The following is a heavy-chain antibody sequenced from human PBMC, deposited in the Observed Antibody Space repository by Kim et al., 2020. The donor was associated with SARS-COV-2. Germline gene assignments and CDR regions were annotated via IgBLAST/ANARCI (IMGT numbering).Heavy chain of an antibody. Sequence: GGSLRPSCAASGFTFSSYWMSWVRQAPGKGLEWVANIKQDGSEKYYVGSVKGRFTISRDNAKNSLYLQMNSLRDEDTAVYYCARDRGYGGPNWFDPWGQGTLVTVSS. D-gene: IGHD4-17*01. V-gene: IGHV3-7*03. J-gene: IGHJ5*02. CDR3: ARDRGYGGPNWFDP. CDR2: IKQDGSEK. CDR1: GFTFSSYW.